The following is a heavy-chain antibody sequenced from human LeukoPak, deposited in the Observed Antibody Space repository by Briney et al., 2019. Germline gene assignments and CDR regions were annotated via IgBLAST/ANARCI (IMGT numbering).Heavy chain of an antibody. Sequence: PGGSLRLPCAASGFTFSSYSMNWVRQAPGKGLEWVSSISSSSSYIYYADSVKGRFTISRDNAKNSLYLQMNSLRAEDTAVYYRARDDSSGWYFFDYWGQGTLVTVSS. V-gene: IGHV3-21*01. CDR1: GFTFSSYS. D-gene: IGHD6-19*01. CDR2: ISSSSSYI. CDR3: ARDDSSGWYFFDY. J-gene: IGHJ4*02.